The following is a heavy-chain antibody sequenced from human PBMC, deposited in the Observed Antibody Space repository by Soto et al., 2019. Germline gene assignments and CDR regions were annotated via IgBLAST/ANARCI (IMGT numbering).Heavy chain of an antibody. Sequence: PSETLSLTCAVYGGSFSGYYWSWIRQPPGKGLEWIGEINHSGSTNYNPSLKSRVTISVDTSKNQFSLKLSSVTAADTAVYYCARSPVVVPAAITRTNGRTFDYWGQGTLVTVSS. D-gene: IGHD2-2*01. V-gene: IGHV4-34*01. CDR1: GGSFSGYY. J-gene: IGHJ4*02. CDR2: INHSGST. CDR3: ARSPVVVPAAITRTNGRTFDY.